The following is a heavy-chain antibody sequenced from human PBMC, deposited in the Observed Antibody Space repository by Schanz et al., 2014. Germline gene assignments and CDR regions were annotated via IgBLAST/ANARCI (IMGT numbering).Heavy chain of an antibody. CDR2: VSSSSSYT. D-gene: IGHD1-26*01. CDR1: GFTFSSYS. Sequence: EVQLVESGGDLVQPGGSLRLSCSASGFTFSSYSMNWVRQAPGKGLEWVSYVSSSSSYTHYADSVKGRFTISRDNAKNSLYLQMNSLRADDTAVYYCARNRGSGGQNWYFDLWGRGTLVTVSS. CDR3: ARNRGSGGQNWYFDL. J-gene: IGHJ2*01. V-gene: IGHV3-21*04.